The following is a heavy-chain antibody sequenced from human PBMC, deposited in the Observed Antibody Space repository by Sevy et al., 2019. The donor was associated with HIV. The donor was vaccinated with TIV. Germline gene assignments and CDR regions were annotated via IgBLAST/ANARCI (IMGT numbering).Heavy chain of an antibody. J-gene: IGHJ4*02. CDR3: ARGTGVGATTVDY. CDR2: IYYSGST. Sequence: SETLSLTCTVSGGSISSYYWSWIRQPPEKGLEWIGYIYYSGSTNYNPSLKSRVTISVDTSKNQFSLKLSSVTAADTAVYYCARGTGVGATTVDYWGQGTLVTVSS. CDR1: GGSISSYY. V-gene: IGHV4-59*01. D-gene: IGHD1-26*01.